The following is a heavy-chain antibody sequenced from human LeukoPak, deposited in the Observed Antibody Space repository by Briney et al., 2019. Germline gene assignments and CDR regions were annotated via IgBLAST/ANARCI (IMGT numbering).Heavy chain of an antibody. CDR3: ATARIEDIVVVPATMSSDY. V-gene: IGHV1-18*01. CDR1: GYTFTSYG. CDR2: ISAYKGST. Sequence: ASVKVSCKASGYTFTSYGISWVRQAPGQGLEWMGWISAYKGSTNYAQKVQGRVTMTEDTSTDTAYMELSSLRSEDTAVYYCATARIEDIVVVPATMSSDYWGQGTLVTVSS. D-gene: IGHD2-2*01. J-gene: IGHJ4*02.